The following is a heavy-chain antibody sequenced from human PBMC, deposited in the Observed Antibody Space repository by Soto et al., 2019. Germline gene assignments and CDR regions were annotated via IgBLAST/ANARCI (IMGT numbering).Heavy chain of an antibody. V-gene: IGHV5-51*01. J-gene: IGHJ4*02. CDR3: VRSGTSSGRFSDY. D-gene: IGHD2-15*01. CDR1: GYTFTSYW. Sequence: PGESLKISCKGSGYTFTSYWIGWVRQMPGEGLEWMGVIYPSDSDIRYSPSFQGKVTISADKSITTAYLQWSSLKAADTAMYYCVRSGTSSGRFSDYWGQGTLVTVFS. CDR2: IYPSDSDI.